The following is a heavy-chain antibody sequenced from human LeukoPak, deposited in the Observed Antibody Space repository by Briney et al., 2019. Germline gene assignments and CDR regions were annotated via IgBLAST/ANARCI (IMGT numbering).Heavy chain of an antibody. V-gene: IGHV1-46*01. J-gene: IGHJ4*02. D-gene: IGHD1-26*01. CDR2: TNPSGGST. Sequence: ASVKVSCKASGYTFTSYYMHWVRQAPGQGLEWMGITNPSGGSTSYAQKFQGRVTMTRDTSTSTVYMELSSLRSEDTAVYYRARATANSGSYLTLECWGQGTLVTVSS. CDR3: ARATANSGSYLTLEC. CDR1: GYTFTSYY.